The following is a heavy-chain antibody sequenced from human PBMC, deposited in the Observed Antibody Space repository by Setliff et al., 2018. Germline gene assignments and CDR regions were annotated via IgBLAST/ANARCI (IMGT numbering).Heavy chain of an antibody. CDR2: ISSSSGLI. Sequence: GGSLRLSCSASGFTLSTYWMNWLRQAPGKGLEWVSYISSSSGLIYYADSVKGRFTISRDEAKNSLYLQMNSLRTEDTAVYYCARSAVAVPGQFYFDNWGQGTQVTVSS. J-gene: IGHJ4*02. CDR1: GFTLSTYW. D-gene: IGHD6-19*01. V-gene: IGHV3-48*01. CDR3: ARSAVAVPGQFYFDN.